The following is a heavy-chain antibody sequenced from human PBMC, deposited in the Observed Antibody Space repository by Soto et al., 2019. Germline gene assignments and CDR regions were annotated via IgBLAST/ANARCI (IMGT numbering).Heavy chain of an antibody. CDR3: AKGRGGSGSLTPRVDF. CDR2: ISGGGDTT. V-gene: IGHV3-23*01. Sequence: EVQLLESGGGLVQPGGSLRLSCAASGLPFNNYPMTWVRQAPGKGLEWVSAISGGGDTTSYADSVKGRFTVSRDGSKNTLYLQMSSLRAEDTALYYCAKGRGGSGSLTPRVDFWGQGTLVTVSS. J-gene: IGHJ4*02. D-gene: IGHD3-10*01. CDR1: GLPFNNYP.